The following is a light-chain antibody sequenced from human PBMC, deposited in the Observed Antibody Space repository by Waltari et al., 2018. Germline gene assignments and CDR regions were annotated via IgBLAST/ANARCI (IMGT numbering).Light chain of an antibody. CDR2: RVS. Sequence: DVVMTQSPLALPVTLGQPASIACRSSQSLVHSDGNTYLNWFQQRPGQAPRHRFYRVSNRDAGVPDRFSGSGSGTDFTLKITRVEAEDVGVYYCMQGTHWPWTFGQGTKVEIK. CDR1: QSLVHSDGNTY. V-gene: IGKV2-30*02. J-gene: IGKJ1*01. CDR3: MQGTHWPWT.